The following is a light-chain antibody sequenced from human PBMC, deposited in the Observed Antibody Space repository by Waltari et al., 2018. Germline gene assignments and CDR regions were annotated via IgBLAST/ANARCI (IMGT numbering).Light chain of an antibody. CDR3: LQGYYYHT. CDR2: VAA. V-gene: IGKV1-39*01. Sequence: DIQMTQSPSSLSASVGDRVTITCRASQDISNYLSWYQQKPGKAPTLLIYVAASLQSGVPSRCSGSGSGTDFTLTISSLQPEDFATYYCLQGYYYHTFGQGTKLEVK. CDR1: QDISNY. J-gene: IGKJ2*01.